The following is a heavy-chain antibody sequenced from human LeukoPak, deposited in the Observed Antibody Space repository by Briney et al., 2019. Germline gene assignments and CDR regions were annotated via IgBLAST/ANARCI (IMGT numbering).Heavy chain of an antibody. J-gene: IGHJ4*02. CDR2: ISAYNGNT. Sequence: GASVKVSCKASGYTFTSYGISWVRQAPGQGLESMGWISAYNGNTNYAQKLQGRVTMTTDTSTSTAYMELRSLRSDDTAVYYCAREGSYSGSYLGDYFDYWGQGTLVTASS. V-gene: IGHV1-18*01. D-gene: IGHD1-26*01. CDR1: GYTFTSYG. CDR3: AREGSYSGSYLGDYFDY.